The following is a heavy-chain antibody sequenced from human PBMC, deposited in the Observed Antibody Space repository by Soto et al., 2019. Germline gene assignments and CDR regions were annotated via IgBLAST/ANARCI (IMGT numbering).Heavy chain of an antibody. D-gene: IGHD3-3*01. CDR1: GFTFSSYG. V-gene: IGHV3-30*03. CDR3: ARAPDRITIFGVVSYYYGMDV. Sequence: PGGSLRLSCAASGFTFSSYGMHWVRQAPGKGLEWVAVISYDGSNKYYADSVKGRFTISRDNSKNTLYLQMNSLRAEDTAVYYCARAPDRITIFGVVSYYYGMDVWGQGTTVTVSS. CDR2: ISYDGSNK. J-gene: IGHJ6*02.